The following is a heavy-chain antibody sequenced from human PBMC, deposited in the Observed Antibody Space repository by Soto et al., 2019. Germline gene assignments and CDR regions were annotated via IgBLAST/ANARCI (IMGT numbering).Heavy chain of an antibody. Sequence: GGSLRLSCAASGFTFSSYGMHWVRQAPGKGLEWVAVISYDGSNKYYADSVKGRFTISRDNSKNTLYLQMNSLRAEDTAVYYCAKGAQDYGDSNDAFDIWGQGTMVTVSS. D-gene: IGHD4-17*01. CDR3: AKGAQDYGDSNDAFDI. J-gene: IGHJ3*02. V-gene: IGHV3-30*18. CDR2: ISYDGSNK. CDR1: GFTFSSYG.